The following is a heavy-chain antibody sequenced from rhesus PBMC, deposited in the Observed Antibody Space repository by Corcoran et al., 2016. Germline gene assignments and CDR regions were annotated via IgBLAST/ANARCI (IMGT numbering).Heavy chain of an antibody. D-gene: IGHD2-2*01. CDR2: VYGSGGNT. Sequence: QVQLQESGPGLVKPSATLPLTCAVSGASISPTYWSWLRPAPGKGLEWIGLVYGSGGNTEYNPSLKRRATISIDTSKNQFSLNLTSVTAADTAVYYCVRGYFYFDFWGQGVLVTVSS. CDR1: GASISPTY. J-gene: IGHJ4*01. CDR3: VRGYFYFDF. V-gene: IGHV4S2*01.